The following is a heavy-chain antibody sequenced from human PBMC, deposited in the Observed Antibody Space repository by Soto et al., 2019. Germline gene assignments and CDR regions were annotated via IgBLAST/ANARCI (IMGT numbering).Heavy chain of an antibody. CDR1: GFTFSSYA. Sequence: GGSLRLSCAASGFTFSSYAMSWVRQAPGKGLEWVSAISGSGGSTYYADSVKGRFTISRDNSKNTLYLQMNSLRAEDTAVYYCAKDQGITIFGVVTILTDFDYWGQETLVTVSS. CDR2: ISGSGGST. D-gene: IGHD3-3*01. J-gene: IGHJ4*02. V-gene: IGHV3-23*01. CDR3: AKDQGITIFGVVTILTDFDY.